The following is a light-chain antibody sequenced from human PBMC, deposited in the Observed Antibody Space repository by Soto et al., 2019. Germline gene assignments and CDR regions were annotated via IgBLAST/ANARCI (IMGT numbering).Light chain of an antibody. CDR3: QQRSNWPPVT. CDR1: QSINRH. J-gene: IGKJ4*01. Sequence: IVLTQSPATLSVSPGERATLSCRASQSINRHLAWYRQKPGQAPRLLIYDASNRATGIPARFSGSGSGTDFTLTISSLEPEDFGVYYCQQRSNWPPVTFGGGTKVDIK. CDR2: DAS. V-gene: IGKV3-11*01.